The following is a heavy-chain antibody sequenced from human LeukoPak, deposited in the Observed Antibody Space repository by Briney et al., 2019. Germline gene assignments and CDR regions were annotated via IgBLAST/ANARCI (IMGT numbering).Heavy chain of an antibody. D-gene: IGHD6-19*01. CDR3: AREVGVAGTLTLYYHCGMDV. CDR1: GYTFTGYY. J-gene: IGHJ6*04. V-gene: IGHV1-2*02. CDR2: INPNSGGT. Sequence: GASVKVSCKASGYTFTGYYMHWVRQAPGQGLEWVGWINPNSGGTNYAQNFRGRVTMTRDTSISTAYMELSRLRSDDTAVYYCAREVGVAGTLTLYYHCGMDVGGEGTTVTVSS.